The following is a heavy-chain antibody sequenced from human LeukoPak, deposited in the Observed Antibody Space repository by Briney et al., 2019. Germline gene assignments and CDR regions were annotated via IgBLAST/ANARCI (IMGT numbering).Heavy chain of an antibody. Sequence: SETLSLTCTVSGGSIRSSDYYWAWIRQPPGKGLEWIGEIHYSGRINYNPSLKSRVTISADTSNNHFSLKMNSVTAADTAVYYCSRGTDAYKCGNSWGQGTLVTVSS. CDR2: IHYSGRI. V-gene: IGHV4-39*02. CDR1: GGSIRSSDYY. J-gene: IGHJ4*02. D-gene: IGHD5-24*01. CDR3: SRGTDAYKCGNS.